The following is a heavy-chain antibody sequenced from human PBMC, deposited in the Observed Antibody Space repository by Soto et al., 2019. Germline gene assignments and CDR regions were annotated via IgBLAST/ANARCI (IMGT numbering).Heavy chain of an antibody. CDR1: VGTFSSYA. Sequence: VACKASVGTFSSYAISLLRQAPGQGLEWMGGIIPIFGTANYADSVKGRFTISRDNSKNTLYLQMNSLRAEDTAVYYCARERVAAARINWFDPWGQGTLVTVYS. J-gene: IGHJ5*02. V-gene: IGHV1-69*05. CDR3: ARERVAAARINWFDP. D-gene: IGHD6-13*01. CDR2: IIPIFGTA.